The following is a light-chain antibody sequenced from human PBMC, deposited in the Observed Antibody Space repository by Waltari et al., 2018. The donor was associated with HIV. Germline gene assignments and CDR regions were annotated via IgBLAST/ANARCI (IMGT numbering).Light chain of an antibody. Sequence: SYALTQPPSASVSPGQTASIPCPGAQLGDHSACWYQQKPGQSPVLVIYHDNKRPSGIPERFSGSNSGNTATLTIGGTQAMDEADYYCQAWDSSHVVFGGGTKLTVL. CDR1: QLGDHS. CDR2: HDN. J-gene: IGLJ2*01. CDR3: QAWDSSHVV. V-gene: IGLV3-1*01.